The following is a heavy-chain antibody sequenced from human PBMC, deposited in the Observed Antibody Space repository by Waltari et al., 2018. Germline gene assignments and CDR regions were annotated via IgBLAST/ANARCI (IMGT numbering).Heavy chain of an antibody. V-gene: IGHV3-43D*04. CDR2: ISWDGGST. CDR1: GFTFDDYA. CDR3: AKDHRYGSGSYSLDV. D-gene: IGHD3-10*01. J-gene: IGHJ6*04. Sequence: EVQLVESGGVVVQPGGSLRLSCAASGFTFDDYAMHWVRQAPGKGLEWVSLISWDGGSTYYADSVKGRFTISRDNSKNSLYLQMNSLRAEDTALCYCAKDHRYGSGSYSLDVWGKGTTVTVSS.